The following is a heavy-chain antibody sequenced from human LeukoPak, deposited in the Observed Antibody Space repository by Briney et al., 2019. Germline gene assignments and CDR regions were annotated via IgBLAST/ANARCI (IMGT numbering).Heavy chain of an antibody. CDR3: ARHEATFDY. CDR2: IYYSGST. V-gene: IGHV4-59*08. J-gene: IGHJ4*02. CDR1: GGSISSYY. Sequence: SETLSLTCTVSGGSISSYYWSWIRQPPGKGLEWIGYIYYSGSTTYNPPLKSRVTISVDTSQNQFSLKLSSVTAADTAVYYCARHEATFDYWGQGTLVTVSS.